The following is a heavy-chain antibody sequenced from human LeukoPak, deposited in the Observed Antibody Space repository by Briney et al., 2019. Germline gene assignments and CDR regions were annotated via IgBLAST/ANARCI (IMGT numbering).Heavy chain of an antibody. Sequence: SETLSLTCTVSGGSIRSRSNYWGWIRQPPGKGLEWIGSIHYSGSTYYNPSLKSRVTISVDTAKNQFSLKLRSVTAADTAVYYCARQIVGETYFDYWGQGTLVTVSS. CDR2: IHYSGST. CDR3: ARQIVGETYFDY. D-gene: IGHD1-26*01. CDR1: GGSIRSRSNY. J-gene: IGHJ4*02. V-gene: IGHV4-39*01.